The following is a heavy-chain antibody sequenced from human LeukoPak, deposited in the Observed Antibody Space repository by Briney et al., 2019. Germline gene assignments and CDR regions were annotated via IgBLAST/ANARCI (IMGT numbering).Heavy chain of an antibody. CDR3: ATYRQVLLPFES. J-gene: IGHJ4*02. CDR2: ISGSGGST. V-gene: IGHV3-23*01. D-gene: IGHD2-8*02. Sequence: GGSLRLSCAASGFTFSSYGMSWVRQAPGKGLEWVSAISGSGGSTYYADSVKGRFTISRDNSKNTLYLQMNSLRAEDTAIYYCATYRQVLLPFESWGQGTLVTVSS. CDR1: GFTFSSYG.